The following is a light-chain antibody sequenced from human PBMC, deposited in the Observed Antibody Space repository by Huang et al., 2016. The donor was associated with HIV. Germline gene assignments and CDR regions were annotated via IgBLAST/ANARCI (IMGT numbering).Light chain of an antibody. V-gene: IGKV2-28*01. CDR2: LGC. CDR1: LSLLHTNGYNS. Sequence: DIVMTQSPLSLPVTPGEPASISCRSSLSLLHTNGYNSLDWYLQKPGQSPQLLIYLGCNRASGVPDRFSGSGSGTDFTLKISRVEAEDVGVYYCMQALQTPPTFGQGTKLEIK. CDR3: MQALQTPPT. J-gene: IGKJ2*01.